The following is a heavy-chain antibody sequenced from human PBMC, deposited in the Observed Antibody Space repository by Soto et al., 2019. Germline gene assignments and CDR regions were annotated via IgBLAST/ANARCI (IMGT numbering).Heavy chain of an antibody. D-gene: IGHD6-25*01. CDR2: ITDSGGDA. CDR1: GITFGSRA. V-gene: IGHV3-23*01. CDR3: AKSAGRGYYYGMDV. Sequence: GGSLRLSCVASGITFGSRAMSWVRQAPGEGLEWVSTITDSGGDAKYADSVRGRFAISRDNSKSTLYLQMNSLRAEDTAVYYCAKSAGRGYYYGMDVWGQGTTVTVSS. J-gene: IGHJ6*02.